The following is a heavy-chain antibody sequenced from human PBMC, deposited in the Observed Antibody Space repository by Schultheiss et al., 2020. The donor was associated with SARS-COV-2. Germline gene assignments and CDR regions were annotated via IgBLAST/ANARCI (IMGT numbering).Heavy chain of an antibody. CDR1: GFTFSSYA. V-gene: IGHV3-23*01. Sequence: GGSLRLSCSASGFTFSSYAMHWVRQAPGKGLEWVSAISGSGGSTYYADSVKGRFTISRDNSKNTLYLQMNSLRAEDTAVYYCAKDLATVVTGLVFDYWGQGTLVTVSS. D-gene: IGHD4-23*01. CDR3: AKDLATVVTGLVFDY. J-gene: IGHJ4*02. CDR2: ISGSGGST.